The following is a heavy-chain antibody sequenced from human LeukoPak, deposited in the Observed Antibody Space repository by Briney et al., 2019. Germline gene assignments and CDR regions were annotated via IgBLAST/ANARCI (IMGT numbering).Heavy chain of an antibody. Sequence: RTGGSLRLSCAASGFTFSSYAMSWVRQAPGKGLEWVSAISGSGGGTYYADSVKGRFTISRDNSKNTLYLQMNSLRAEDTAVYYCAKVSGSGGTKYQPFDYWGQGTLVTVSS. V-gene: IGHV3-23*01. CDR1: GFTFSSYA. D-gene: IGHD2-15*01. CDR3: AKVSGSGGTKYQPFDY. CDR2: ISGSGGGT. J-gene: IGHJ4*02.